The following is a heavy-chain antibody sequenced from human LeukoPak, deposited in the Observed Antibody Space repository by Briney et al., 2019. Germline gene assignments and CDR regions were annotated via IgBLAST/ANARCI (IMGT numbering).Heavy chain of an antibody. CDR1: GFTFSNAW. D-gene: IGHD3-22*01. CDR2: IKSKTDGGTT. V-gene: IGHV3-15*07. CDR3: TTARAHSSGYYYFRYYYYGMDV. Sequence: GGSLRLSCAASGFTFSNAWMNWVRQAPGKGLEWVGRIKSKTDGGTTDYAAPVKGRFTISRDDSKNTLYLQMNSLKTEDTAVYYCTTARAHSSGYYYFRYYYYGMDVWGQGTTVTVSS. J-gene: IGHJ6*02.